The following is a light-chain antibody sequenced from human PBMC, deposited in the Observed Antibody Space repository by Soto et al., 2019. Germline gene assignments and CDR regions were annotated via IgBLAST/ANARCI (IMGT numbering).Light chain of an antibody. CDR1: QSVSSN. CDR2: AAS. J-gene: IGKJ1*01. CDR3: KQYNNWHRP. Sequence: EIVMTQSPATMSVSPGERATLPCRDSQSVSSNLAWHQQKPGQAPRILIYAASRRATGIQDRFSGSGSGTDFTLTISMQSEDFAVYYCKQYNNWHRPLGQGKKVDIK. V-gene: IGKV3-15*01.